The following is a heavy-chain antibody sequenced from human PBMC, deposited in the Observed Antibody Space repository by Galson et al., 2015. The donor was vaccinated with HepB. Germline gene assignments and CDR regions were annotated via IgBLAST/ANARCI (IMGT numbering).Heavy chain of an antibody. CDR2: VNSEGRGT. CDR3: ARGGDILTGYQSYFDF. Sequence: SLRLSCAASGFIFSDFAMTWVRQAPQAPGKGLVWVSRVNSEGRGTSYAGSGKGRFTISRDNAKSTLYLQMNSLRAEDTAVYYCARGGDILTGYQSYFDFWGQGTLVTVSS. V-gene: IGHV3-74*01. CDR1: GFIFSDFA. D-gene: IGHD3-9*01. J-gene: IGHJ4*02.